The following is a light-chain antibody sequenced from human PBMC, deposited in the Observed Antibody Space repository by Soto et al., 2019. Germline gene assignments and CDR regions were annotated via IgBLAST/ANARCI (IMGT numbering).Light chain of an antibody. Sequence: QSALTQPASVSGSPGQSITISCTGTSSDVGGYNYVSWYQQHPVKAPKLMIYDVTNRPSGVSDRFSGSKSGNTASLTISGLQAEDEADYYCSSYTISSTTYVFGTGTKVTVL. J-gene: IGLJ1*01. CDR1: SSDVGGYNY. CDR2: DVT. V-gene: IGLV2-14*01. CDR3: SSYTISSTTYV.